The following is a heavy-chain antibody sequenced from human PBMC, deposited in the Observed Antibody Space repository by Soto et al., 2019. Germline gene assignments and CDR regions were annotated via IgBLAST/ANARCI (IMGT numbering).Heavy chain of an antibody. V-gene: IGHV4-30-4*01. CDR1: GGSISSGDYY. CDR2: IYYTGIP. Sequence: SETLSLTCAFSGGSISSGDYYWSWIRQPPGKGLEWIGYIYYTGIPYYNPSLKRRVSISKDTSQNQFSLNLTSVTAADTAVYYCARVTLYCERSSCHPDSYDIWGQGTKVTVSS. CDR3: ARVTLYCERSSCHPDSYDI. J-gene: IGHJ3*02. D-gene: IGHD6-13*01.